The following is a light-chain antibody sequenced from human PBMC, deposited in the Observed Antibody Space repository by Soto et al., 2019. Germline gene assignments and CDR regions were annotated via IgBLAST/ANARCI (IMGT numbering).Light chain of an antibody. CDR1: QSVYII. V-gene: IGKV3-15*01. J-gene: IGKJ1*01. CDR3: QHYSNWPPWT. CDR2: GAS. Sequence: EIVMTQSPATLSVSPGERATLSCRASQSVYIILAWYQQKPGQAPRLLIYGASTRATGIPARFSGSGSGTEFTLTISSLQSEDFAVYYCQHYSNWPPWTFGQGTKVEIK.